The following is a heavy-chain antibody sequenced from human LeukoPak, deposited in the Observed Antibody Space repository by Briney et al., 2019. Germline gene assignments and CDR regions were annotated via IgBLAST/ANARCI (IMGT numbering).Heavy chain of an antibody. CDR2: IYYSGST. V-gene: IGHV4-39*07. CDR1: GGSISSSSYY. CDR3: ARDVGYYGSGSYYYYGMDV. J-gene: IGHJ6*02. Sequence: PSETLSLTCTVSGGSISSSSYYWGWIRQPPGKGLEWIGSIYYSGSTYYNPSLKSRVTISVDTSKNQFSLKLSSVTAADTAVYYCARDVGYYGSGSYYYYGMDVWGQGTTATVSS. D-gene: IGHD3-10*01.